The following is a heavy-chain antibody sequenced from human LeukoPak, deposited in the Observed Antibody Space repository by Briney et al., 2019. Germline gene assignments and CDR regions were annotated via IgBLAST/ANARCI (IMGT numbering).Heavy chain of an antibody. CDR3: ARVLRCSGGSCYSAHAFDY. CDR1: GGSISSGGYS. CDR2: IYYSGST. J-gene: IGHJ4*02. V-gene: IGHV4-61*08. Sequence: KPSETLSLTCAVSGGSISSGGYSWSWIRQPPGQGLEWIGYIYYSGSTNYNPSLKSRVTISVDTSKNQFSLKLSSVTAADTAVYYCARVLRCSGGSCYSAHAFDYWGQGTLVTVSS. D-gene: IGHD2-15*01.